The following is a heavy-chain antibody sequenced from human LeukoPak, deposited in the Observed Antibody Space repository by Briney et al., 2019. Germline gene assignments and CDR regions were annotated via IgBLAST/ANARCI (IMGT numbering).Heavy chain of an antibody. Sequence: GASVKVSCKASGYTFTSYGISWVRQAPGQGLEWMGWISAYNGNTNYAQKLQGRVTMTTDTSTSTAYMELRSLRSDDTAVYYCARESVIVVVPAAIARRSYLFDYWGQGTLVTVSS. V-gene: IGHV1-18*01. CDR3: ARESVIVVVPAAIARRSYLFDY. D-gene: IGHD2-2*01. J-gene: IGHJ4*02. CDR1: GYTFTSYG. CDR2: ISAYNGNT.